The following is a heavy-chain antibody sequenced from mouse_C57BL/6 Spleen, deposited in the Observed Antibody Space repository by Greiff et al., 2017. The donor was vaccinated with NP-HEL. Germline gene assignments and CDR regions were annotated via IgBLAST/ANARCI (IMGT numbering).Heavy chain of an antibody. CDR1: GYTFTSYW. D-gene: IGHD1-1*01. J-gene: IGHJ2*01. CDR2: IDPSDSYT. V-gene: IGHV1-69*01. CDR3: ARRGYGSSLDY. Sequence: VQLQQPGAELVMPGASVKLSCKASGYTFTSYWIHWVKQRPGQGLEWIGEIDPSDSYTNYNQKFKGKSTLTVDKSSSTAYMQLSSLTSEDSAVYYCARRGYGSSLDYWGQGTTLTVSS.